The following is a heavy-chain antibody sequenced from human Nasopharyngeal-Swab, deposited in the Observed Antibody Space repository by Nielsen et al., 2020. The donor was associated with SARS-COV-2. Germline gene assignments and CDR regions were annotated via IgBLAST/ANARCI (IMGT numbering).Heavy chain of an antibody. V-gene: IGHV3-30-3*01. CDR3: ARAEGYSYGPLIYYYYMDV. Sequence: WIRQPPGKRLEWVAVISYDGSNKYYADSVKGRFTISRGNSKNTLYLQMNSLRAEDTAVYYCARAEGYSYGPLIYYYYMDVWGKGTTVTVSS. D-gene: IGHD5-18*01. J-gene: IGHJ6*03. CDR2: ISYDGSNK.